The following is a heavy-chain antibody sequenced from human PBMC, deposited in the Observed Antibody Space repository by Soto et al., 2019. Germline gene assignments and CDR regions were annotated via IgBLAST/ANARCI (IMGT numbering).Heavy chain of an antibody. D-gene: IGHD5-12*01. CDR1: GFTFSSYA. CDR2: ISYDGSNK. V-gene: IGHV3-30-3*01. J-gene: IGHJ4*02. Sequence: GGSLRLSCAASGFTFSSYAMHWVRQAPGKGLEWVAVISYDGSNKYYADSVKGRFTISRDNSKNTLYLQMNSLRAEDTAVYYCARGWLRLLGHFDYWGQGTLVTVSS. CDR3: ARGWLRLLGHFDY.